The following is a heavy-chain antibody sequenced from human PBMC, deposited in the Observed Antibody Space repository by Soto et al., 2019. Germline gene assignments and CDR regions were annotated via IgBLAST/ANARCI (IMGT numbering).Heavy chain of an antibody. D-gene: IGHD6-19*01. Sequence: GGSLRLSCAASGFTFNTYGMHWVRQAPGKGLEWVAFISYDGSNEYYADSVKGRFTISRDNSKNTVFLQMNSLRGEDTAVYYCAKYLAVAAGWFDPWGQGGLVTVSS. CDR3: AKYLAVAAGWFDP. CDR2: ISYDGSNE. J-gene: IGHJ5*02. V-gene: IGHV3-30*18. CDR1: GFTFNTYG.